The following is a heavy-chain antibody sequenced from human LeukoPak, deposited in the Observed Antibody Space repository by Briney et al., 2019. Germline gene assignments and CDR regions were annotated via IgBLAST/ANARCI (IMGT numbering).Heavy chain of an antibody. Sequence: PGRSLRLSCAASGFTFSSYGMHWVRQAPGKGLEWVALMSYDGSNKYYVDSVKGRFTISRDNSKNMLYLQMNSLRREDTAVYYCAKDGGQWRDHEFDYWGQGTLVTVSS. J-gene: IGHJ4*02. V-gene: IGHV3-30*18. CDR2: MSYDGSNK. CDR1: GFTFSSYG. CDR3: AKDGGQWRDHEFDY. D-gene: IGHD6-19*01.